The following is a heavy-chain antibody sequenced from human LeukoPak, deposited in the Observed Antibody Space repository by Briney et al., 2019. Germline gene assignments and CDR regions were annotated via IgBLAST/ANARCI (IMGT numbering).Heavy chain of an antibody. CDR1: GGSISSYY. V-gene: IGHV4-4*07. CDR2: IYTSGGT. D-gene: IGHD5-12*01. Sequence: SETLSLTCTVSGGSISSYYWSWIRQPAGKGLEWIGRIYTSGGTNYNPSLKSRVTMSVDTSKNQFSLKLSSVTAADTAVYYCARDEWLRAAFDIWGQGTMVTVSS. J-gene: IGHJ3*02. CDR3: ARDEWLRAAFDI.